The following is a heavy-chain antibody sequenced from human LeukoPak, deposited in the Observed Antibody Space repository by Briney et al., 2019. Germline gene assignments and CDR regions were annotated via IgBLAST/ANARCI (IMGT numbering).Heavy chain of an antibody. J-gene: IGHJ4*02. V-gene: IGHV3-9*01. CDR1: GFTFDDYA. CDR2: ISWNSGSI. CDR3: AKDLPAASY. Sequence: GGSLRLSCAASGFTFDDYAMHWVRQAPGKGLEWVSGISWNSGSIGYADSVKGRFTISRDNSKNTLYLQMNSLRAEDTAVYYCAKDLPAASYWGQGTLVTVSS. D-gene: IGHD6-13*01.